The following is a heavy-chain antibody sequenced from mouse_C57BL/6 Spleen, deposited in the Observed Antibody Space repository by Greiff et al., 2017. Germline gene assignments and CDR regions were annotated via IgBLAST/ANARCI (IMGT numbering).Heavy chain of an antibody. J-gene: IGHJ4*01. V-gene: IGHV1-15*01. CDR3: TRVHPFAGYYGGDY. CDR1: GYTFTDYE. D-gene: IGHD2-3*01. Sequence: ESGAELVRPGASVTLSCKASGYTFTDYEMHWVKQTPVHGLEWIGAIDPETGGTAYNQKFKGKAILTADKSSSTAYMEPRSLTSEDSAVYYCTRVHPFAGYYGGDYWGQGTSVTVSS. CDR2: IDPETGGT.